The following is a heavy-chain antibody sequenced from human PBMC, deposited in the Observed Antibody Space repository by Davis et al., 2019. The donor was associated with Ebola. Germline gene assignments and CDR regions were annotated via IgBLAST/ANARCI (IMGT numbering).Heavy chain of an antibody. CDR2: ISSSSSYI. J-gene: IGHJ4*02. D-gene: IGHD5-18*01. V-gene: IGHV3-21*01. CDR1: GFTFSSYS. CDR3: APGEEGYGYNY. Sequence: GESLKISCAASGFTFSSYSMNWVRQAPGKGLEWVSSISSSSSYIYYADSVKGRFTISRDNAKNSLYLQMNSLRAEDTAVYYCAPGEEGYGYNYWGQGTLVTVSS.